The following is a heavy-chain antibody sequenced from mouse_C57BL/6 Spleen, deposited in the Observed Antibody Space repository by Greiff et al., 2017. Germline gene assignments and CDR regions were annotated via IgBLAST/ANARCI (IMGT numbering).Heavy chain of an antibody. CDR1: GFTFSDAW. D-gene: IGHD2-3*01. J-gene: IGHJ1*03. CDR3: TKNDGYYWYFDV. Sequence: EVKLVESGGGLVQPGGSMKLSCAASGFTFSDAWMDWVRQSPEKGLEWVAEIRNKANNHATYYAEFVKGRFTISKDDSKSSVYLQMNSLRAEDTGIYYCTKNDGYYWYFDVWGTGTTVTVSS. CDR2: IRNKANNHAT. V-gene: IGHV6-6*01.